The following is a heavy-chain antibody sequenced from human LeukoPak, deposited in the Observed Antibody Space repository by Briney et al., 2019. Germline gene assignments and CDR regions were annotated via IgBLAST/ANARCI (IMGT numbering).Heavy chain of an antibody. Sequence: PSETLSLTCAVYGGSFSGYYWGWIRQPPGKGLEWIGEINHSGSTNYNPSLKSRVTISVDTSKNQFSLKLSSVTAADTAVYYCAREVVTENYFDYWGQGTLVTVSS. D-gene: IGHD2-21*02. CDR2: INHSGST. CDR1: GGSFSGYY. J-gene: IGHJ4*02. V-gene: IGHV4-34*01. CDR3: AREVVTENYFDY.